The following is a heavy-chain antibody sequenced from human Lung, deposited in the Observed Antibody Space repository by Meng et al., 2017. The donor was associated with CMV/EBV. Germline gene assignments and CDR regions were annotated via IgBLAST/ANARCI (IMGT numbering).Heavy chain of an antibody. Sequence: SVXVSXXASGYTFTGYNMHWVRQAPGQGLEWMGWINPDSGDTRYAEKFQGRVTLTRDTSITTAYMELSRLKSDDTAVFFCARLFHTSLGTNYYYGMDVWGQGXTVTVSS. CDR2: INPDSGDT. V-gene: IGHV1-2*02. J-gene: IGHJ6*02. CDR3: ARLFHTSLGTNYYYGMDV. CDR1: GYTFTGYN. D-gene: IGHD3-10*01.